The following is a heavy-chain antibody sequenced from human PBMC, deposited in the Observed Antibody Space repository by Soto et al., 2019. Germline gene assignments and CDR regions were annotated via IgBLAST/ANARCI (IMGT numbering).Heavy chain of an antibody. V-gene: IGHV3-23*01. CDR1: GFPFSSYF. Sequence: PGGSLRLSCAASGFPFSSYFMSWVRQAPGKGLEWVSGISGGGSNTFYADYVKGRFTISRDNSNNTLLLQMNGLGAEDTAVYYCAKVSNKYSSPLRGRYFDFWGQGIGVTVSS. J-gene: IGHJ4*02. CDR3: AKVSNKYSSPLRGRYFDF. D-gene: IGHD4-4*01. CDR2: ISGGGSNT.